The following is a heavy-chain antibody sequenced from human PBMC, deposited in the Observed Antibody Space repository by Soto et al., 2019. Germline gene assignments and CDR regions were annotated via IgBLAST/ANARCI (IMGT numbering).Heavy chain of an antibody. D-gene: IGHD6-13*01. CDR1: GYTFTSYA. CDR2: INAGNGNT. V-gene: IGHV1-3*01. Sequence: QVQLVQSGAEVKKPGASVKVSCKASGYTFTSYAMHWVRQAPGQRLEWMGWINAGNGNTKYSQKFQGRVTXTXATSASTAYMELSSLRSEDTAVYYCARGAAAADFDYWGQGTLVTVSS. J-gene: IGHJ4*02. CDR3: ARGAAAADFDY.